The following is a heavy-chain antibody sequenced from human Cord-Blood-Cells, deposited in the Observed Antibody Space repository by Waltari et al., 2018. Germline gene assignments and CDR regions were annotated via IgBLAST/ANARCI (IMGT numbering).Heavy chain of an antibody. J-gene: IGHJ3*02. Sequence: QVQLQQWGAGLLKPSETLSLTCAVSGGAFSGYYGSWIRQPPGKGLEWIGEINHSGSTNYNPSLKSRVTISVDTSKNQFSLKLSSVTAADTAVYYCARRRVGATRGAFDIWGQGTMVTVSS. V-gene: IGHV4-34*01. CDR1: GGAFSGYY. CDR3: ARRRVGATRGAFDI. D-gene: IGHD1-26*01. CDR2: INHSGST.